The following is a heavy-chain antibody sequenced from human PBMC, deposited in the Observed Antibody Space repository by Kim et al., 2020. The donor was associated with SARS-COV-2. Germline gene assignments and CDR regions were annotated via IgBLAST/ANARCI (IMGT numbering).Heavy chain of an antibody. CDR2: ISYDGSNK. CDR3: ARDAVAGGGEDYFDY. D-gene: IGHD6-19*01. J-gene: IGHJ4*02. CDR1: GFTFSSYA. V-gene: IGHV3-30-3*01. Sequence: GGSLRLSCAASGFTFSSYAMHWVRQAPGKGLEWVAVISYDGSNKYYADSVKGRFTISRDNSKNTLYLQMNSLRAEDTAVYYCARDAVAGGGEDYFDYWGQGTLVTVSS.